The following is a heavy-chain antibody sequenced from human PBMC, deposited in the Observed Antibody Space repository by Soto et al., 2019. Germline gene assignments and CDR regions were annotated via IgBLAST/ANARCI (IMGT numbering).Heavy chain of an antibody. V-gene: IGHV3-64D*08. CDR3: VKRAVFGVVIVANQFDY. J-gene: IGHJ4*02. CDR1: GFTFSSYA. D-gene: IGHD3-3*01. Sequence: VQLVESGGGLVQPGGSLRLSCSASGFTFSSYAMHWVRQAPGKGLEYVSAISSNGGSTYYADSVKGRFTISRDNSKNTLYLQMSSLRAEDTAVYYCVKRAVFGVVIVANQFDYWGQGTLVTVSS. CDR2: ISSNGGST.